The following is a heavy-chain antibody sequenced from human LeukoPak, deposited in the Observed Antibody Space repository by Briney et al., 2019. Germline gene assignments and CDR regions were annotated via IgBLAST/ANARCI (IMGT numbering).Heavy chain of an antibody. J-gene: IGHJ4*02. V-gene: IGHV3-30-3*01. CDR2: ISYDGSNK. CDR3: AKDSDSSGYYRVFDY. Sequence: GGSLRLSCAASGFIFSSYPIHWVRQAPGKGLEWVAVISYDGSNKNYVDSVKGRFTIPRDNSKNTLYLQMNSLRAEDTALYYCAKDSDSSGYYRVFDYWGQGTLVTVSS. D-gene: IGHD3-22*01. CDR1: GFIFSSYP.